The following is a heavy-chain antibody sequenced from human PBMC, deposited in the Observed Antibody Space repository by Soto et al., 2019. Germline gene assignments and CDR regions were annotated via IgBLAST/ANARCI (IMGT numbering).Heavy chain of an antibody. CDR2: IKQDGSEK. Sequence: GGSLRISCGASGFTFSNYWMNWVRQAPGKGLEWVANIKQDGSEKHYVDAVKGRVTISRDNAKNSLYLQMNSLRDKDTAVYYCARAQTSGWYVSYWGQGT. D-gene: IGHD6-19*01. CDR3: ARAQTSGWYVSY. V-gene: IGHV3-7*01. CDR1: GFTFSNYW. J-gene: IGHJ4*02.